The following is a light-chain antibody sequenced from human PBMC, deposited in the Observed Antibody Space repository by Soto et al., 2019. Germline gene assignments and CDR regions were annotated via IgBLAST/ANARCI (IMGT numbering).Light chain of an antibody. Sequence: QSVLTQPASVSGSPGQSITISCTGTSSDVGGFNYVSWYQQFPGKAPKLMIYEVSNRPSGVSNRFSGSKSGNTASLTISGLQAEDEADYYCCSYAGSYTFVFGIGTKV. CDR3: CSYAGSYTFV. V-gene: IGLV2-14*01. CDR1: SSDVGGFNY. CDR2: EVS. J-gene: IGLJ1*01.